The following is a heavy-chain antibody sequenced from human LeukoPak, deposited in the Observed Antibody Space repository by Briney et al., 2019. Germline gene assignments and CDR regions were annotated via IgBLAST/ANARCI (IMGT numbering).Heavy chain of an antibody. CDR1: GVSISSGNYY. CDR2: FSGIGST. CDR3: AGRGLRFLSV. V-gene: IGHV4-61*09. Sequence: SQTLSLTCTVSGVSISSGNYYWSWIRQPAGKGLEWIGHFSGIGSTNYNPSLKSRVSISIDTSKNQFSLNVSSVTAADTATYYCAGRGLRFLSVWGKGTTVTVSS. D-gene: IGHD3-3*01. J-gene: IGHJ6*04.